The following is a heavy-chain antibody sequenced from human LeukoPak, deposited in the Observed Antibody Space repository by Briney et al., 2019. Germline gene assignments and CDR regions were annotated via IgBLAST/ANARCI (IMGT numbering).Heavy chain of an antibody. Sequence: PSETLSLTCTVSGNSFGDYYWSWIRQPAGKGLEWIGRIYTSGSTTYNPSLKSRVTMSVDTSKSQFSLNLMSVTAADTAVYYCARDTGLDYGSGEDAFDIWGQGTMVTVSS. CDR1: GNSFGDYY. CDR3: ARDTGLDYGSGEDAFDI. CDR2: IYTSGST. J-gene: IGHJ3*02. V-gene: IGHV4-4*07. D-gene: IGHD3-10*01.